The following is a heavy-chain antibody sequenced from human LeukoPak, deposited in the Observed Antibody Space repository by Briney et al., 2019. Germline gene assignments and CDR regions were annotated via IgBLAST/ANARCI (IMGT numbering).Heavy chain of an antibody. CDR2: IYYSGST. CDR1: GGSISSYH. Sequence: SETLSLTCTVSGGSISSYHWGWIRQPPGKGLEWIGYIYYSGSTNYNPSLKSRVTISVDTSKNQFSLKLSSVTAADTAVYYCARSYYYDSSASHSYNWFDPWGQGTLVTVSS. V-gene: IGHV4-59*01. CDR3: ARSYYYDSSASHSYNWFDP. J-gene: IGHJ5*02. D-gene: IGHD3-22*01.